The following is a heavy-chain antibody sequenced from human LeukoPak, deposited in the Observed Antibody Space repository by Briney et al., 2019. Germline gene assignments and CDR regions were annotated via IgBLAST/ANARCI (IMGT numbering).Heavy chain of an antibody. J-gene: IGHJ2*01. CDR1: GFRLDYYA. Sequence: PGVSPRLSCEASGFRLDYYAMHWVRQAPGKGLEWVSGISWDSKNVAYAESVKGRFTISRDNAKGSLYLQMDSLRAEDTALYYCTRRLVAGATGYFDLWGRGTLVTVS. CDR3: TRRLVAGATGYFDL. CDR2: ISWDSKNV. D-gene: IGHD3-9*01. V-gene: IGHV3-9*01.